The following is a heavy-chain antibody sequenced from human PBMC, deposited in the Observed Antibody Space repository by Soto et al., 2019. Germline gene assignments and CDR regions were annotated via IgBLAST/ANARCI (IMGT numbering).Heavy chain of an antibody. CDR3: AKASAAGTEFDY. CDR1: GFTFSSYA. D-gene: IGHD6-13*01. Sequence: GGSLRLSCAASGFTFSSYAMSWLRQAPGKGLEWVSAISGSGGSTYYADSVKGRFTISRDNSKNTLYLQMNSLRAEDTAVYYCAKASAAGTEFDYWGQGTLVTVSS. J-gene: IGHJ4*02. V-gene: IGHV3-23*01. CDR2: ISGSGGST.